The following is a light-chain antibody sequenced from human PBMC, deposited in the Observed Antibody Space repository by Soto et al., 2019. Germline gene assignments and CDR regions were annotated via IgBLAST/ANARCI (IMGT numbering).Light chain of an antibody. CDR1: QDITSF. CDR3: QQVNSYPIT. J-gene: IGKJ5*01. Sequence: DIQMTQSHSTLSASVGDRVTITCRASQDITSFLAWYQQEPGKAPKLLIYAASTLQSGVPSRFSGSGSGTEFTLTISSLLPEDFATYYCQQVNSYPITFGQGTRLEIK. V-gene: IGKV1-9*01. CDR2: AAS.